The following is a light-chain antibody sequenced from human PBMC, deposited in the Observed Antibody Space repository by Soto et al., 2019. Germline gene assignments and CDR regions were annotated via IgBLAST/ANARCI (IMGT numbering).Light chain of an antibody. CDR1: QSIDSW. CDR3: KQYHTWWT. Sequence: IQMTQSPPTLSAALGYSWTINCRASQSIDSWLACHQQKSGKEPKILIYKTSILESGGPSRFSGSGSGTEFTLTISRLKPDDFGTYYCKQYHTWWTFGKGTKV. CDR2: KTS. J-gene: IGKJ1*01. V-gene: IGKV1-5*03.